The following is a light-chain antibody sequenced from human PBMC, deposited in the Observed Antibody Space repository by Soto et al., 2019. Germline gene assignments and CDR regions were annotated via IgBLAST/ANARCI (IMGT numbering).Light chain of an antibody. CDR2: AAS. V-gene: IGKV1-6*01. Sequence: AIQMAQSPSSLSASVVDRVTISFRASQGIRNDLAWYQQKPGKAPKLLIFAASNLQSGVPSRFSGSGSGTDFTLTISRLQPEDFATYYCLQLYNFSWTFGQGTKVDIK. CDR1: QGIRND. CDR3: LQLYNFSWT. J-gene: IGKJ1*01.